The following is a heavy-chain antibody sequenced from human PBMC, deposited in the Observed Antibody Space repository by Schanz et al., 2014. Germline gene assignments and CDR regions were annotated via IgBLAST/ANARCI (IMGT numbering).Heavy chain of an antibody. CDR1: GYTFVSYS. V-gene: IGHV1-46*01. J-gene: IGHJ3*01. CDR2: INPSGGGT. Sequence: QVQLVQSGAEVKKPGASVKVSCKASGYTFVSYSMHWVRQAPGQGLEWMGIINPSGGGTSYALRFQDRVTVTRDTSRSTVYMELSSLRSDDTAMYYCATMWGYCTATACQILEVLDVWGQGTMXTVSS. D-gene: IGHD2-8*02. CDR3: ATMWGYCTATACQILEVLDV.